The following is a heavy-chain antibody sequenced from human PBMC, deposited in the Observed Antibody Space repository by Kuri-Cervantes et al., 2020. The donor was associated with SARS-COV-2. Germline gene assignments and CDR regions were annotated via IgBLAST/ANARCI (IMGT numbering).Heavy chain of an antibody. CDR3: AGDHIVVVPAAMRYYYYGMDV. D-gene: IGHD2-2*01. J-gene: IGHJ6*02. CDR1: GFTVSSNY. V-gene: IGHV3-53*01. CDR2: IYSGGST. Sequence: GESLKISCAASGFTVSSNYMSWVRQAPGKGLEWVSVIYSGGSTYYADSVKGRFTISRDNSKNTLYLQMNSLRAEDTAVYYCAGDHIVVVPAAMRYYYYGMDVWGQGTTVTVSS.